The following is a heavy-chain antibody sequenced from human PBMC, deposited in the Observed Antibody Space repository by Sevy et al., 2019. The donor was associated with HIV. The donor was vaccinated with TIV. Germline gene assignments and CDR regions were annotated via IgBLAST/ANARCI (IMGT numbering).Heavy chain of an antibody. V-gene: IGHV3-33*08. CDR3: ARESGSGWYVDS. Sequence: GGSLRLSCSTFGFTFSNYGMHWVRQAPGRGLEWVAAIFSDGNYQYYADSVKGRVTISRDNSKNTLYLRMSSLRADDTAMYYCARESGSGWYVDSWGRGTLVTVSS. D-gene: IGHD6-19*01. CDR1: GFTFSNYG. CDR2: IFSDGNYQ. J-gene: IGHJ4*02.